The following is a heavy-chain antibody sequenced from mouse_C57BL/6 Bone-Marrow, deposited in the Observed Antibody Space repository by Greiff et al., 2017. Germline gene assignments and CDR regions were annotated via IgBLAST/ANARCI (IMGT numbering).Heavy chain of an antibody. Sequence: VQRVESGAELVRPGTSVKVSCKASGYAFTNYLIEWVKQRPGQGLEWIGVINPGSGGTNYNEKFKGKATLTADKSSSTAYMQLSSLPSEDSAVYFCARSKNWDSWFAYWGQGTLVTVSA. D-gene: IGHD4-1*01. J-gene: IGHJ3*01. CDR1: GYAFTNYL. CDR3: ARSKNWDSWFAY. V-gene: IGHV1-54*01. CDR2: INPGSGGT.